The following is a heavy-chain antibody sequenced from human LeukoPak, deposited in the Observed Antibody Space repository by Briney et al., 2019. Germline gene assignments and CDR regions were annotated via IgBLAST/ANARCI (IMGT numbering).Heavy chain of an antibody. D-gene: IGHD2-15*01. CDR1: GFTFDDYA. CDR2: ISWDGGST. CDR3: EKDNCSGGSCYSYFDY. J-gene: IGHJ4*02. Sequence: GGSLRLSCAASGFTFDDYAMHWVRQAPGKGLGWVSHISWDGGSTYYADSVKGRFTISRDNSKNSLYLQMNSLRAEDTALYYCEKDNCSGGSCYSYFDYWGQGTLVSVSS. V-gene: IGHV3-43D*03.